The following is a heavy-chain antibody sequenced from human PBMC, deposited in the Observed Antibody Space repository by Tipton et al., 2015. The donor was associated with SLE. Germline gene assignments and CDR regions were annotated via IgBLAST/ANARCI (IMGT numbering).Heavy chain of an antibody. CDR3: ARDPAGGAFDI. J-gene: IGHJ3*02. V-gene: IGHV4-59*11. D-gene: IGHD6-19*01. CDR1: GGSISSHY. Sequence: TLSLTCTVSGGSISSHYWSWIRQPPGKGLEWIGYIYYSGSTNYNPSLKSRVTISADTSKNQFSLKLSSVTAADTAVYYCARDPAGGAFDIWGQGTMVTVSS. CDR2: IYYSGST.